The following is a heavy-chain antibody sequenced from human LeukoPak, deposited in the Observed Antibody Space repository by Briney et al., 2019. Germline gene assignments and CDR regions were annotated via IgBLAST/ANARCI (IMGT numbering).Heavy chain of an antibody. CDR2: INHSGST. V-gene: IGHV4-38-2*02. CDR1: GYSISSGYY. D-gene: IGHD5-24*01. J-gene: IGHJ4*02. CDR3: ARRTIKRWLQQIDY. Sequence: SETLSLTCTVSGYSISSGYYWGWIRQPPGKGLEWIGEINHSGSTNYNPSLKSRVTISVDTSKNQFSLKLSSVTAADTAVYYCARRTIKRWLQQIDYWGQGTLVTVSS.